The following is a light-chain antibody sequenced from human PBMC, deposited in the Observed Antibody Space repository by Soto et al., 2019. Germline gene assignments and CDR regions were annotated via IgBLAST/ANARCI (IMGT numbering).Light chain of an antibody. V-gene: IGLV2-14*01. J-gene: IGLJ3*02. CDR2: EVS. CDR3: SSYTSSSTLV. Sequence: QSALTQPASVSGSPGQSITISCTGTSSDVGGYNYVSWYQQHPGKAPKLMIYEVSNRPSGVSNRFSGSKSGNTASLTISGIQAEDEADYYCSSYTSSSTLVFGGGTQVTV. CDR1: SSDVGGYNY.